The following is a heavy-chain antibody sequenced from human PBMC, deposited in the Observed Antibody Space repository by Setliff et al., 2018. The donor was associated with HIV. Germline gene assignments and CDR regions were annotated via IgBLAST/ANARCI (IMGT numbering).Heavy chain of an antibody. CDR1: GGSISSGSYY. J-gene: IGHJ4*02. D-gene: IGHD5-18*01. CDR2: IYTSGST. V-gene: IGHV4-61*09. Sequence: SETLSLTCTVSGGSISSGSYYWGWIRQPAGKGLEWIGHIYTSGSTNYNPSLKSRVTISIDTSKNQFSLRLTSVTAADTAVYYCARERSRGYTDPPRFDYWGQGTLVTVSS. CDR3: ARERSRGYTDPPRFDY.